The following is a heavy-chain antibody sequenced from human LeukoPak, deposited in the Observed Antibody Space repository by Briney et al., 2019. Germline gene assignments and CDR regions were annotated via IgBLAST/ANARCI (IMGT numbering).Heavy chain of an antibody. CDR1: GGSITSAGYY. CDR3: ARLTGTSYLDY. D-gene: IGHD2-2*01. CDR2: IYGSGTT. Sequence: SETLSLTCTVSGGSITSAGYYWSWIRQPPGRGLEWVGYIYGSGTTYYNPSIKSRVTKSEDTSRNQFSLKLSSVTAADTAVYYCARLTGTSYLDYWGQGALVTVSS. J-gene: IGHJ4*02. V-gene: IGHV4-31*03.